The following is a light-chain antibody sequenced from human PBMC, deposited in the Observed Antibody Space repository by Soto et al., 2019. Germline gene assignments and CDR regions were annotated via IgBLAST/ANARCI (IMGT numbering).Light chain of an antibody. CDR1: QSISSY. V-gene: IGKV3-11*01. CDR2: DAS. J-gene: IGKJ3*01. Sequence: EIVLTQSPATLSLSPGERATFSCRASQSISSYLAWYQQKPDQAPRLLIYDASNRATGIPARFSGSGSGTDFTLTISSLEPEDFAVYYCQQRSTWPFTFGPGTKVDIK. CDR3: QQRSTWPFT.